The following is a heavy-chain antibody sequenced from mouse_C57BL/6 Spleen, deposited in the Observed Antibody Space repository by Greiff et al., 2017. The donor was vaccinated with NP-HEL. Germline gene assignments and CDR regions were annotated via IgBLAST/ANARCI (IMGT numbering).Heavy chain of an antibody. CDR1: GYTFTSYW. J-gene: IGHJ2*01. Sequence: QVQLQQPGAELVRPGSSVKLSCKASGYTFTSYWMHWVKQRPIQGLEWIGNIDPSDSETHYNQKFKDKATLTVDKSSSTAYMQLSSLTSEDSAVYYWARSGDRRNYFDYWGQGTTLTVSS. CDR2: IDPSDSET. CDR3: ARSGDRRNYFDY. D-gene: IGHD3-3*01. V-gene: IGHV1-52*01.